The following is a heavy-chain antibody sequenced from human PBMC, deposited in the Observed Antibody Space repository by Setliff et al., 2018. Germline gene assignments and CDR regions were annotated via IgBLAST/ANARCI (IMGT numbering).Heavy chain of an antibody. D-gene: IGHD1-26*01. J-gene: IGHJ4*02. Sequence: ASVKVSCKSSGHSFTVFYLHWVRQAPGQGLEWMGWISXXXXXXXYAQKXXSRVRMTRDTSTYAAYLELSDLTSDDTAMYYCARSGSFGMRYWFDYWGQGALVTVSS. CDR1: GHSFTVFY. CDR3: ARSGSFGMRYWFDY. CDR2: ISXXXXXX. V-gene: IGHV1-2*02.